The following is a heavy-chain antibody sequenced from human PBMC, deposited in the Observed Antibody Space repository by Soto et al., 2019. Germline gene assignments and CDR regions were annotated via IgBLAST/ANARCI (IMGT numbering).Heavy chain of an antibody. D-gene: IGHD3-3*01. V-gene: IGHV1-58*01. CDR2: IVVGSGNT. CDR1: GFTFTSSA. Sequence: SVKVSCKASGFTFTSSAVQWVRQARGQRLEWIGWIVVGSGNTNYAQKFQERVTITRDMSTSTAYMELSSLRSEDTAVYYCAADRFTIFGVVSYYYSYGMDVWGQGTTVT. CDR3: AADRFTIFGVVSYYYSYGMDV. J-gene: IGHJ6*02.